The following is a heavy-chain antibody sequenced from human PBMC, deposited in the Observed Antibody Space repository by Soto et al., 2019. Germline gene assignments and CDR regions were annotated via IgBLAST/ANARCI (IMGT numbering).Heavy chain of an antibody. D-gene: IGHD6-13*01. V-gene: IGHV3-23*01. CDR1: GFTFSNYA. CDR3: AKFRGSSWYVRYMDV. Sequence: EVQLLESGGNLVQPGGSLRLSCVGTGFTFSNYAITWVRQAPGKGLQWVSGINDSGNNAYYADSVKGRFTLSRDNSKNTLYLQMNSLRVDDTAMYYCAKFRGSSWYVRYMDVWGKGTTVTVSA. J-gene: IGHJ6*04. CDR2: INDSGNNA.